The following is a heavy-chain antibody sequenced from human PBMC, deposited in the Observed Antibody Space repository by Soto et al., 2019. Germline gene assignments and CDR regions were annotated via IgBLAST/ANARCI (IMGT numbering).Heavy chain of an antibody. V-gene: IGHV3-30*18. Sequence: GGSLRLSCAASGFTFSSYGMHWVRQAPGKGLEWVAVISYDGSNKYYADSVKGRFTISRDNSKNTLYLQMNSLRAEDTAVYYCAKVGPPRQYSSGPDVWGQGTTVTVSS. CDR2: ISYDGSNK. D-gene: IGHD6-19*01. CDR1: GFTFSSYG. J-gene: IGHJ6*02. CDR3: AKVGPPRQYSSGPDV.